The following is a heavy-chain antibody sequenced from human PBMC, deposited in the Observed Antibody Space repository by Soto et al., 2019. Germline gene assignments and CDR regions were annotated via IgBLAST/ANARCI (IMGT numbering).Heavy chain of an antibody. CDR2: IIPMFGIK. J-gene: IGHJ4*02. V-gene: IGHV1-69*01. Sequence: QMQLVQSGAEVKERGSSVTISCKTSEGTFNNYALTWVRQAPGQGLEWIGGIIPMFGIKNVAQRFQGRVTMNADESLTTSYMEITCVRSAYTYVYYCAKEAGDHWGQWTLFTVSS. CDR3: AKEAGDH. D-gene: IGHD6-13*01. CDR1: EGTFNNYA.